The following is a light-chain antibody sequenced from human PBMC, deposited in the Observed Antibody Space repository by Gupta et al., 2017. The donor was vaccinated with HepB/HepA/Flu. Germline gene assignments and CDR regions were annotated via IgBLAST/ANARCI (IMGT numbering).Light chain of an antibody. Sequence: SYVMTQPPSVSVAPGKTVRITCGGNNIGNKSVHWYQQKPGQAPLLVLYNNKDRPAGIPERFSGSNSGNTATLTISGVEAGDEADYYCQVWEISSDQVVFGGGTKLTV. J-gene: IGLJ2*01. CDR1: NIGNKS. CDR2: NNK. V-gene: IGLV3-21*03. CDR3: QVWEISSDQVV.